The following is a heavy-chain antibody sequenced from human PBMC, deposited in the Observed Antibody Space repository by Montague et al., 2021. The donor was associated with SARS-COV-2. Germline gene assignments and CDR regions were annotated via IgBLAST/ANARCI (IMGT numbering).Heavy chain of an antibody. J-gene: IGHJ6*02. D-gene: IGHD6-13*01. CDR1: GGSISSYY. CDR3: ATLSRRTAAGTRDYFGLDV. V-gene: IGHV4-59*12. Sequence: SETLSLICTVSGGSISSYYWSWIRQPPGKGLEWIGYIYYSGSTNYNPSLKSRVTISLDTSKNQFSLKLNSVTAADTAVYYCATLSRRTAAGTRDYFGLDVWGQGTTVVVSS. CDR2: IYYSGST.